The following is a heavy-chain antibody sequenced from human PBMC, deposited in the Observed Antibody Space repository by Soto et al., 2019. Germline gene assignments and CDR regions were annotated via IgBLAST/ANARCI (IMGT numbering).Heavy chain of an antibody. Sequence: QLQLQESGPGLVKPSETLSLTCTVSGFSITNTSYYWGWIRQPPGKGLEWIGTIYFSGSTFYNPSLKSRLTISVDTSKNQFSLRLSSVTAADTAVYYCASHGSYWGQGTLVAVSS. CDR3: ASHGSY. J-gene: IGHJ4*02. CDR2: IYFSGST. V-gene: IGHV4-39*01. CDR1: GFSITNTSYY.